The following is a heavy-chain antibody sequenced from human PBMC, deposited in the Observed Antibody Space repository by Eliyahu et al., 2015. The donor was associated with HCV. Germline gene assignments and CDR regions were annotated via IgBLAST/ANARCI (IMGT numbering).Heavy chain of an antibody. D-gene: IGHD1-14*01. Sequence: QVQVVESGGGVVQPGRSLRLSCAASGFTFSTYGXHWVRQAXGKGLEXVXVIXYXGSNXYXADSVKGRFXISRDNSKNTLYLQRNSLRAEETAVYYCARETRTGLPNSWYYGMDVWGQGTTVTVSS. CDR2: IXYXGSNX. CDR1: GFTFSTYG. CDR3: ARETRTGLPNSWYYGMDV. J-gene: IGHJ6*02. V-gene: IGHV3-33*01.